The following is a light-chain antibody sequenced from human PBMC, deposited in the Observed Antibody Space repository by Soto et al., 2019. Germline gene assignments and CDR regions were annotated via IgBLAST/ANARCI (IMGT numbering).Light chain of an antibody. J-gene: IGKJ1*01. CDR1: QSVSISY. Sequence: EVVLTQSPGTLSLSPGDTATLSCRASQSVSISYLAWYQQKPGQAPRLLIFGTSRRATGIPDRFSGSGSGTDFTLTISRLEPEDFAVYYCQQYDNTPPWTFGQGTKV. CDR3: QQYDNTPPWT. CDR2: GTS. V-gene: IGKV3-20*01.